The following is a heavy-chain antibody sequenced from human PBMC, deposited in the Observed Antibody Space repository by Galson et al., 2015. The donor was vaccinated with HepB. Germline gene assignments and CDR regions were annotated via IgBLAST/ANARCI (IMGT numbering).Heavy chain of an antibody. CDR2: ITSKTDGETT. Sequence: SLRLSCAASGFPFNNAWMTWVRQAPGRGLEWVGRITSKTDGETTDYAAPVKGRFTISRDDSKNSLYLQMNSRKTEDTAVYYCTTDVYYSTYWSWLDPWGQGTLVTVSS. CDR3: TTDVYYSTYWSWLDP. CDR1: GFPFNNAW. J-gene: IGHJ5*02. D-gene: IGHD2-8*01. V-gene: IGHV3-15*01.